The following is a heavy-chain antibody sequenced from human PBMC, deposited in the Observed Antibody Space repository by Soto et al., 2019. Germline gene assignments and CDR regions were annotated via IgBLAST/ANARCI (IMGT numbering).Heavy chain of an antibody. CDR2: IYYSGST. J-gene: IGHJ1*01. CDR3: ARTYDSSGYSHRKYFQH. V-gene: IGHV4-31*03. D-gene: IGHD3-22*01. Sequence: PSETLSLTCTVSGGSISSGGYYWSWIRQHPGKGLEWIGYIYYSGSTYYNPSLKSRVTISVDTSKNQFSLKLSSVTAADTAVYYCARTYDSSGYSHRKYFQHWGQGTLVTVS. CDR1: GGSISSGGYY.